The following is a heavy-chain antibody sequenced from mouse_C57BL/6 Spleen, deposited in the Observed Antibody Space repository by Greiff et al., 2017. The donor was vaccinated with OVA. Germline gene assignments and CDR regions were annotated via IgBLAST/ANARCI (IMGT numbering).Heavy chain of an antibody. V-gene: IGHV1-69*01. CDR1: GYTFTSYW. CDR2: IDPSDSYT. J-gene: IGHJ2*01. Sequence: VQLQQSGAELVMPGASVKLSCKASGYTFTSYWMHWVKQRPGQGLEWIGEIDPSDSYTNYNQKFKGKSTLTVDKSSSTAYMQLSSLTSEDSAVYYCARPALFITTVVFDYWGQGTTLTVSS. D-gene: IGHD1-1*01. CDR3: ARPALFITTVVFDY.